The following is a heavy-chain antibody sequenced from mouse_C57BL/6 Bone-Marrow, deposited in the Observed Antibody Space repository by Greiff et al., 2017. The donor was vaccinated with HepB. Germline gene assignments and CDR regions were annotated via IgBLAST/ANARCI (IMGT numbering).Heavy chain of an antibody. Sequence: QVQLQQPGAELVKPGASVKMSCKASGYTFTSYWITWVKQRTGQGLEWIGDIYPGSGSTNYNEKFKSKATLTVDTSSSTAYMQLSSLTSEDSAVYYCARSYYYGSSPWFAYWGQGTLVTVSA. V-gene: IGHV1-55*01. CDR3: ARSYYYGSSPWFAY. CDR2: IYPGSGST. D-gene: IGHD1-1*01. CDR1: GYTFTSYW. J-gene: IGHJ3*01.